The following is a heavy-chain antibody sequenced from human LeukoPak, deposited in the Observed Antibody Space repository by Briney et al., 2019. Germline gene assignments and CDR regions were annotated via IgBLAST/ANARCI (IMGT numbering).Heavy chain of an antibody. CDR1: GGSISSSSYY. CDR3: ARIPLLWFGELFQGYFDY. D-gene: IGHD3-10*01. CDR2: IYYSGST. Sequence: SETLSLTCTVSGGSISSSSYYWGWIRQPPGKGLEWIGSIYYSGSTYYNPSLKSRVTISADTSKNQFSLKLSSVTAADTAVYYCARIPLLWFGELFQGYFDYWGQGTLVTVSS. V-gene: IGHV4-39*01. J-gene: IGHJ4*02.